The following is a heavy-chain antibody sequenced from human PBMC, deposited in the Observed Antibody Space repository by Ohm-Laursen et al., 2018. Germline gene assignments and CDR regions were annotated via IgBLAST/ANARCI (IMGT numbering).Heavy chain of an antibody. Sequence: SLRLSCAASGFTFSDYYMSWIGQAPGKGLEWVSYISSSGSTIYYADSVKGRFTISRDNAKNSLFLQMNSLRAEDTAVYYCARGGGFAIKVAGYFDYWGQGTLVTVSS. V-gene: IGHV3-11*04. CDR1: GFTFSDYY. CDR3: ARGGGFAIKVAGYFDY. CDR2: ISSSGSTI. J-gene: IGHJ4*02. D-gene: IGHD6-19*01.